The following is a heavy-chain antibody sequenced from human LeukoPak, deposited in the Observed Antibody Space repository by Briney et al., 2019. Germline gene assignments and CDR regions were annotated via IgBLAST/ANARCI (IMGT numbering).Heavy chain of an antibody. D-gene: IGHD6-13*01. CDR3: ARHLGVIAAAGTSPVGWFDP. J-gene: IGHJ5*02. V-gene: IGHV4-38-2*02. CDR2: IYHSGST. CDR1: GYSISSGYY. Sequence: KPSETLSLTCTVSGYSISSGYYWGWIRQPPGKGLEWIGSIYHSGSTYYNPSLKSRVTISVDTSKNQFSLKLSSVTAADTAVYYCARHLGVIAAAGTSPVGWFDPWGQGTLVTVSS.